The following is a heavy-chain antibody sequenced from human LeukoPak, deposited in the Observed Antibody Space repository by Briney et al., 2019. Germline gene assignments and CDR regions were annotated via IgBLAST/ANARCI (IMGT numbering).Heavy chain of an antibody. CDR3: AKESVELPYFDY. CDR2: IWYDGSNK. CDR1: GFTFSSYG. V-gene: IGHV3-33*06. J-gene: IGHJ4*02. D-gene: IGHD1-26*01. Sequence: PGGSLRLSCAASGFTFSSYGMHWVRQAPGKGLEWVAVIWYDGSNKYYADSVKGRFTISRDNSKNTLYLQMHSLRAEDTAVYYCAKESVELPYFDYWGQGTLVTVSS.